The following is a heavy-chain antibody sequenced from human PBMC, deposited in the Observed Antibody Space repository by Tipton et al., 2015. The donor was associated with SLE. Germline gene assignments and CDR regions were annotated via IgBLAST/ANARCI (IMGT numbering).Heavy chain of an antibody. CDR3: SKDIWSGVTKAFGAFDM. D-gene: IGHD1-26*01. Sequence: SLRLSCAASGFTLSSYWMSWVRQAPGKGLEWVANIKQDGSEKYYEDSVKGRFTISRDNAKNSLYLQMNSLRAEDMALYYCSKDIWSGVTKAFGAFDMWGQGTMVTVSS. J-gene: IGHJ3*02. CDR1: GFTLSSYW. CDR2: IKQDGSEK. V-gene: IGHV3-7*03.